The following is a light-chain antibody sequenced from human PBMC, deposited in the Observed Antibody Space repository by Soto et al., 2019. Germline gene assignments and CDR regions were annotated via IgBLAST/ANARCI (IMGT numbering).Light chain of an antibody. CDR3: QQYDNLPLT. CDR2: AAS. J-gene: IGKJ4*01. V-gene: IGKV1-33*01. CDR1: QGISSY. Sequence: DIQLTQSPSFLSASVVDRVTMTCRASQGISSYLNWYQQKPGKAPKLLIYAASSLQSGVPSRFSGSGSGTDFTFTISSLQPEDIATYYCQQYDNLPLTFGGGTKVDIK.